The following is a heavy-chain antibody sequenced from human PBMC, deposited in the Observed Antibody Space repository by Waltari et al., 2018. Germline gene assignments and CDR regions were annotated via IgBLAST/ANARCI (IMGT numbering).Heavy chain of an antibody. D-gene: IGHD5-12*01. CDR1: GGSISSGSYY. CDR3: ARGGLEMATEDAFDI. V-gene: IGHV4-61*02. J-gene: IGHJ3*02. Sequence: QVQLQESGPGLVKPSQTLSLTCTVSGGSISSGSYYWSWIRQPAGKGLEWIGRIYTSGSTNYNPSLKRRGTISVDTSKNQFSLKLSSVTAADTAVYYCARGGLEMATEDAFDIWGQGTMVTVSS. CDR2: IYTSGST.